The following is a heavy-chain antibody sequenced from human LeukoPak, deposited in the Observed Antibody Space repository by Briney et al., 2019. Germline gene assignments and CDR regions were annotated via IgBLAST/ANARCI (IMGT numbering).Heavy chain of an antibody. CDR2: IKEDGSQK. D-gene: IGHD6-19*01. V-gene: IGHV3-7*03. CDR3: ARDSGWFRFDY. CDR1: GFTFRSYW. Sequence: TGGSLRLSCAACGFTFRSYWMSWVRQAPGKGLEWVANIKEDGSQKYYVDSVKGRFTISRDNAKNSLFLQTNSLRVDDTAVYYCARDSGWFRFDYWGQGTLVTVSS. J-gene: IGHJ4*02.